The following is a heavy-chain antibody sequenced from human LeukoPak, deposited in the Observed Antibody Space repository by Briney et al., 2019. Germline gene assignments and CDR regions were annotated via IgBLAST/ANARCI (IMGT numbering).Heavy chain of an antibody. Sequence: SETLSLTCTVSGGSISSSSYYWGWIRQPPGKGLEWIGSIYYSGSTNYNPSLKSRVTISVDTSKNQFSLKLSSVTAADTAVYYCARGRGIVLIRYFDYWGQGTLVTVSS. CDR1: GGSISSSSYY. J-gene: IGHJ4*02. V-gene: IGHV4-39*07. CDR2: IYYSGST. CDR3: ARGRGIVLIRYFDY. D-gene: IGHD2-8*01.